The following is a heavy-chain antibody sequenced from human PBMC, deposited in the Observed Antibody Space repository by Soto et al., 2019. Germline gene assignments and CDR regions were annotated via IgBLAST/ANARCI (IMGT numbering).Heavy chain of an antibody. CDR1: GGSISSYY. Sequence: QVQLQESGPGLVKPSETLSLTCTVSGGSISSYYWSWVRQPPERGLECIGYIYYSGITNYNPSLKSRVTISVDTSKNQFSLKLSSVTAADTAVYYCARARQWLSSYYFVYWGQGTLVTVSS. CDR3: ARARQWLSSYYFVY. CDR2: IYYSGIT. V-gene: IGHV4-59*01. D-gene: IGHD6-19*01. J-gene: IGHJ4*02.